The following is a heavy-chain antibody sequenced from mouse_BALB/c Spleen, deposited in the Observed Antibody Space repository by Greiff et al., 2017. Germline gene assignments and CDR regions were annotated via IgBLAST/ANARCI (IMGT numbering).Heavy chain of an antibody. CDR3: ASSLYGNLFAY. CDR2: IYPGNVNT. J-gene: IGHJ3*01. Sequence: QVQLQQSGPELVKPGASVRISCKASGYTFTSYYIHWVKQRPGQGLEWIGWIYPGNVNTKYNEKFKGKATLTADKSSSTAYMQLSSLTSEDSAVYFCASSLYGNLFAYWGQGTLVTVSA. D-gene: IGHD2-1*01. CDR1: GYTFTSYY. V-gene: IGHV1S56*01.